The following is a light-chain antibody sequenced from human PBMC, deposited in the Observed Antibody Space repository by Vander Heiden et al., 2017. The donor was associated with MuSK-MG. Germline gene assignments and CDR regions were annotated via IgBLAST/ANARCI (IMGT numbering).Light chain of an antibody. CDR3: QVWDSSSDHWV. V-gene: IGLV3-21*04. J-gene: IGLJ3*02. CDR1: NVGGSS. Sequence: SYVLTQPPSVSVAPGKTARITCGGNNVGGSSVHWYQQKPGQAPVLVISYDSDRPSGIPERFSGSNSGNTATLTISRVEAGDEADYYCQVWDSSSDHWVFGGGTKLTVL. CDR2: YDS.